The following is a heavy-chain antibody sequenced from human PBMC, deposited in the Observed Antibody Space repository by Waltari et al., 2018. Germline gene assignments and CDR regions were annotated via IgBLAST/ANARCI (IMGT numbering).Heavy chain of an antibody. V-gene: IGHV4-39*07. Sequence: QLQLQESGPGLVKPSETLSLTCTVSGGSISSSSYYWGWIRQPPGKGLEWIGSIYYSGSTYYNPSLKSRVTISGDTSKNQFSLKLSSVTAADTAVYYCARVRPYGVTHDAFDIWGQGTMVTVSS. CDR2: IYYSGST. CDR3: ARVRPYGVTHDAFDI. J-gene: IGHJ3*02. D-gene: IGHD4-17*01. CDR1: GGSISSSSYY.